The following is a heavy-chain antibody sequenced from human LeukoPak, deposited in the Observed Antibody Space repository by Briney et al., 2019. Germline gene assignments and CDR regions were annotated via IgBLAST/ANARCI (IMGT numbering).Heavy chain of an antibody. V-gene: IGHV1-18*04. CDR2: VSAYNGNT. Sequence: ASVKVSCKASGYTVTSYGISWVRQAPGQGLEWMGWVSAYNGNTNYAQKLQGRVTMTTDTSTSTAYMELRSLRSDDTAVYYCAREGCSGGSCYWANFDYWGQGTLVTVSS. J-gene: IGHJ4*02. CDR1: GYTVTSYG. CDR3: AREGCSGGSCYWANFDY. D-gene: IGHD2-15*01.